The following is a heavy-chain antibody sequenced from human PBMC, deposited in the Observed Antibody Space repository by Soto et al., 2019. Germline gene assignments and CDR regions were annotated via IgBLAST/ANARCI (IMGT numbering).Heavy chain of an antibody. D-gene: IGHD6-13*01. Sequence: GGSLSLSCAASGFTFSSYAMSWVRQAPGKGLEWVSGISGSGDSTYYADSVKGRFTISRDNSKNTLYLQMNSLRAEDTAVYYCAKGDRIAAAGHFDYWGQGTLVTVSS. J-gene: IGHJ4*02. CDR2: ISGSGDST. CDR3: AKGDRIAAAGHFDY. CDR1: GFTFSSYA. V-gene: IGHV3-23*01.